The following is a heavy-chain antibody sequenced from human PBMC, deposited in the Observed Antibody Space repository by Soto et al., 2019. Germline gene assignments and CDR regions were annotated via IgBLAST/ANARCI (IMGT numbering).Heavy chain of an antibody. CDR1: GGYISSNGYY. V-gene: IGHV4-31*03. J-gene: IGHJ5*02. CDR2: IYHSGST. CDR3: ARDGGTAMVLDP. Sequence: QVQLQESGPGLVKPSQTLSLTCTVSGGYISSNGYYWNWNRQYPGKGLEWIGYIYHSGSTYYNPSLKSRVTISLDTSKNRFSLNLSSVTATDTAMYYCARDGGTAMVLDPWGQGTLVTVSS. D-gene: IGHD5-18*01.